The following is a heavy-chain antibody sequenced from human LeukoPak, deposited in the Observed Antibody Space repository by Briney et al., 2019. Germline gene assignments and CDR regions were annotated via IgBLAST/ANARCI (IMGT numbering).Heavy chain of an antibody. CDR3: GKDPHQLNINWFDP. D-gene: IGHD1-1*01. CDR2: ITGSGDTT. Sequence: GGSLRLSCAASGFTFRSYAMTWVRQAPGKGLDWVSSITGSGDTTYYADSVRGRFTISRDNSKNTLFLQMNSLRADDTAVYYCGKDPHQLNINWFDPWGQGTLVTVSS. J-gene: IGHJ5*02. V-gene: IGHV3-23*01. CDR1: GFTFRSYA.